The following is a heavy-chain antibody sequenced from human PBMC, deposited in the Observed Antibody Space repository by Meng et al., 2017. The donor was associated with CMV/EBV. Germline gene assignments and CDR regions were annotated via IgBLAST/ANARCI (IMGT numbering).Heavy chain of an antibody. CDR2: ISSSADST. D-gene: IGHD2-2*01. J-gene: IGHJ3*02. V-gene: IGHV3-23*01. Sequence: GGSLRLSCVASGFTFSSYDMSWVRQAPGKGLEWVATISSSADSTYYADSVKGRFTISRDKSKNMLYLQMHSLRAEDTAVYYCAREYCSSTSCYSDAFDIWGQGTMVTVSS. CDR3: AREYCSSTSCYSDAFDI. CDR1: GFTFSSYD.